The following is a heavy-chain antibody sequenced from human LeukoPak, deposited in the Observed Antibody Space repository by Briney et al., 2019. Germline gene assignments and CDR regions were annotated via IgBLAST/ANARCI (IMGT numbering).Heavy chain of an antibody. CDR2: ISYDGSNK. J-gene: IGHJ4*02. Sequence: GGSLRLSCAASGFTFSSYGMHWVRQAPGKGLEGVAVISYDGSNKYYADSVKGRFTISRDNSKNTLYLQMNSLRAEDTAVYYCAKDGYGDYIVDYWGQGTLVTVSS. CDR3: AKDGYGDYIVDY. D-gene: IGHD4-17*01. CDR1: GFTFSSYG. V-gene: IGHV3-30*18.